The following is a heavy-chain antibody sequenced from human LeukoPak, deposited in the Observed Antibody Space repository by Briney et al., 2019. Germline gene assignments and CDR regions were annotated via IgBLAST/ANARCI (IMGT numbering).Heavy chain of an antibody. D-gene: IGHD1-20*01. CDR3: ARGPVGNWNALYGMDV. J-gene: IGHJ6*02. CDR2: ISAYNGNT. Sequence: ASVKVSCKASGYIFTNFGFSWVRQAPGQGLEWMGWISAYNGNTNYAQKFQGRVTITADKSTSTAYMELSSLRSEDTAVYYCARGPVGNWNALYGMDVWGQGTTVTVSS. V-gene: IGHV1-18*01. CDR1: GYIFTNFG.